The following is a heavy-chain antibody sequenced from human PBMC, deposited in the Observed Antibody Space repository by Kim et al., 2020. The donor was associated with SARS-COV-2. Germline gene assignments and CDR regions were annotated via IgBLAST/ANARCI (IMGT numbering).Heavy chain of an antibody. CDR2: IWYDGSNK. CDR1: GFTFSSYG. Sequence: GGSLRLSCAASGFTFSSYGMHWVRQAPGKGLEWVAVIWYDGSNKYYADSVKGRFTISRDNSKNTLYLQMNSLRAEDTAVYYCARDSSIAARPLAGLYYYYYGMDVWGQGTTVTVSS. D-gene: IGHD6-6*01. J-gene: IGHJ6*02. CDR3: ARDSSIAARPLAGLYYYYYGMDV. V-gene: IGHV3-33*01.